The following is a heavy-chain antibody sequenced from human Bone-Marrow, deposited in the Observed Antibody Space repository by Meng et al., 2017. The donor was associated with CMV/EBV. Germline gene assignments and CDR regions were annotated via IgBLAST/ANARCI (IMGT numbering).Heavy chain of an antibody. CDR3: VLVNGPSYYYYGMDV. CDR1: GLTFSIYP. J-gene: IGHJ6*02. V-gene: IGHV3-30*04. CDR2: ISYDGSKK. D-gene: IGHD2-8*01. Sequence: GESLKISCAASGLTFSIYPMHWVRQAPGKGLEWVAVISYDGSKKYYADSVKGRFTISRDNSKNTLYMQMNSLRAEDTAVYYCVLVNGPSYYYYGMDVWGQGTTVTVSS.